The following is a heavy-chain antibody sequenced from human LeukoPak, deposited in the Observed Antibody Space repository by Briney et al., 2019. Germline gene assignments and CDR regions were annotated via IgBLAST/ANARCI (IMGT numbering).Heavy chain of an antibody. CDR1: GFSLSTSGVG. Sequence: SAPTLVNPTQTLTLTCTSSGFSLSTSGVGVGWIRQPPGKALEWLALIYWNDDKRYSPSLKSRLTITKDTSKNQVVLTMTNMDPVDTATYYCAHRRGYYDSSGYDYFDYWGQGTLVTVSS. CDR3: AHRRGYYDSSGYDYFDY. D-gene: IGHD3-22*01. J-gene: IGHJ4*02. V-gene: IGHV2-5*01. CDR2: IYWNDDK.